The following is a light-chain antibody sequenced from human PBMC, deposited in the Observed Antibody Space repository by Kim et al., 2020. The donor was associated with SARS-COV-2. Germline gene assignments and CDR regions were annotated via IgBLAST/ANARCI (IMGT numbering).Light chain of an antibody. CDR2: AAS. CDR1: QGINNY. Sequence: ASIEDRITITCRASQGINNYLAWYHQKPGKPPRLLIYAASTLQPGVPSRFSGSGSGTDFTLTINNLQPEDGGTFYCQKYDRDPETFGPGTKVDIK. J-gene: IGKJ1*01. V-gene: IGKV1-27*01. CDR3: QKYDRDPET.